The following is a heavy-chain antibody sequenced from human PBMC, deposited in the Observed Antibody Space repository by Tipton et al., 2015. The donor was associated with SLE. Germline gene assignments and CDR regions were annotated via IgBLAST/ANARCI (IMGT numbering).Heavy chain of an antibody. J-gene: IGHJ5*02. CDR1: GSSISSDDY. Sequence: TLSLTRAVSGSSISSDDYWGWIRQPPGKGLEWIGEINDSGTTHYNPSLKSRVTISIDTSENQFSLKLTSMTAADTAVYYCARAEGYCGSKTNCYERRWIDPWGQGTLVTVSS. V-gene: IGHV4-38-2*01. CDR3: ARAEGYCGSKTNCYERRWIDP. CDR2: INDSGTT. D-gene: IGHD2-2*01.